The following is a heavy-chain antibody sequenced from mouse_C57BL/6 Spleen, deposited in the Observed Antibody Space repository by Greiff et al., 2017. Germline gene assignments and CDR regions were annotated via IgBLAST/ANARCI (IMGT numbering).Heavy chain of an antibody. Sequence: QVQLQQPGAELVMPGASVKLSCKASGYTFTSYWMHWVKQRPGQGLEWIGEIDPSDSYTNYNQKFKGKSTLTVDKSSSTAYMQLSSLTSEDSAVYYCARRVDYDGYYFDYWGQGTTLTVSS. V-gene: IGHV1-69*01. CDR3: ARRVDYDGYYFDY. CDR1: GYTFTSYW. D-gene: IGHD2-4*01. J-gene: IGHJ2*01. CDR2: IDPSDSYT.